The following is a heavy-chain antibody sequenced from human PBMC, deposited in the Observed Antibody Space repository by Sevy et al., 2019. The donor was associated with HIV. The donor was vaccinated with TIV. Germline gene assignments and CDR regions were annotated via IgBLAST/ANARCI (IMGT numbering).Heavy chain of an antibody. CDR1: GFTFSSYG. V-gene: IGHV3-30*02. D-gene: IGHD3-10*01. Sequence: GGSLRLSCAASGFTFSSYGMHWVRQAPGKGLEWVAFIRYDGSNKYYADSVKGRFTISRDNSKNTLYLQMNSLRAEDTAVYYCANGRVRESLYNWFDPWGQGTLVTVSS. J-gene: IGHJ5*02. CDR3: ANGRVRESLYNWFDP. CDR2: IRYDGSNK.